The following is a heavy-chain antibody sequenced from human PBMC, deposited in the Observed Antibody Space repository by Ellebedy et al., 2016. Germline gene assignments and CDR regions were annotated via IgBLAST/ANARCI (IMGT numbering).Heavy chain of an antibody. D-gene: IGHD4/OR15-4a*01. J-gene: IGHJ3*02. CDR2: IYYTGIT. V-gene: IGHV4-61*08. CDR3: ARTARVPEM. CDR1: GGSISSVGHY. Sequence: SETLSLTCSVSGGSISSVGHYWSWVRQHPGKGLEWIGYIYYTGITKYNPSLVGRVIISLDTSKKQLTLKLTSVTAADTAVYFCARTARVPEMWGQGAMVTVSS.